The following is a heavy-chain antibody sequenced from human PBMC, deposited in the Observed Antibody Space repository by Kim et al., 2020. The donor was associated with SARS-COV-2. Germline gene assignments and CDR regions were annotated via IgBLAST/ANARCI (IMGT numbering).Heavy chain of an antibody. J-gene: IGHJ4*02. CDR1: GFTFSSYS. D-gene: IGHD3-9*01. V-gene: IGHV3-48*02. CDR3: ARDRERYFDWSGFDY. CDR2: ISSSSSTI. Sequence: GGSLRLSCATSGFTFSSYSMNWVRQAPGKGLEWVSYISSSSSTIYYADSVKGRFTISRDNAKNSLYLQMNSLRDEDTAVYYCARDRERYFDWSGFDYWGQGTLVTVSP.